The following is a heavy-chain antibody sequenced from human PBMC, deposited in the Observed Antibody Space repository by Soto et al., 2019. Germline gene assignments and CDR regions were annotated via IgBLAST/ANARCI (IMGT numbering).Heavy chain of an antibody. CDR2: IYYSGST. CDR3: ARHNYGSGSTYFDY. J-gene: IGHJ4*02. Sequence: QVQLQESGPGLVKPSETLSLTCTVSGGSISSYYWSWIRQPPGKGLEWIGCIYYSGSTNYNPSLKSRVTISVDTSKNQFSLKLNSMTAADTAVYYCARHNYGSGSTYFDYWGQGTLVTVSS. V-gene: IGHV4-59*08. CDR1: GGSISSYY. D-gene: IGHD3-10*01.